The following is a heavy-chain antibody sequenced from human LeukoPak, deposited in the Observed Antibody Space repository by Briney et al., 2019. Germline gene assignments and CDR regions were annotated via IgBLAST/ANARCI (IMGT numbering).Heavy chain of an antibody. J-gene: IGHJ4*02. Sequence: SETLSLTCTVSGGPINTYYWGWIRQPPGKGLECIGYIHYTGTTDYNPSLRSRVTISIDMSKNQFSLKLSSVTAADTAVYYCAHKTTGEHFDDWGQGTLATVSS. D-gene: IGHD7-27*01. CDR1: GGPINTYY. CDR2: IHYTGTT. V-gene: IGHV4-59*01. CDR3: AHKTTGEHFDD.